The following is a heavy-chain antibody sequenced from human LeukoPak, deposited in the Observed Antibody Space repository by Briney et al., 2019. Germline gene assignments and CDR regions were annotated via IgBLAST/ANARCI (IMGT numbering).Heavy chain of an antibody. D-gene: IGHD3-22*01. CDR1: GYTFTSYG. J-gene: IGHJ4*02. CDR3: AVSRADSSGYYSDY. CDR2: ISAYNGNT. V-gene: IGHV1-18*01. Sequence: GASVKVSCKAPGYTFTSYGISWVRQAPGQGLEWMGWISAYNGNTNYAQKLQGRVTMTTDTSTSTAYMELRGLRSDDTAVYYCAVSRADSSGYYSDYWGQGTLVTVSS.